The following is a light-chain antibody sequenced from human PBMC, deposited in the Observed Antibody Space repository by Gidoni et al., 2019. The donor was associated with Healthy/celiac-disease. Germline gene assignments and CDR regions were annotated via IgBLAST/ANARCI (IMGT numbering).Light chain of an antibody. CDR1: KLGDKY. CDR2: QDS. J-gene: IGLJ2*01. Sequence: SYELTQPPSVSVSPGQTASITCSGDKLGDKYACWYQQKQGQSPVLVIYQDSKRPSGIPERFSGSNSGNTATLTISGTQAMDEADYYCQAWDSSLLVVFGGGTKLTVL. V-gene: IGLV3-1*01. CDR3: QAWDSSLLVV.